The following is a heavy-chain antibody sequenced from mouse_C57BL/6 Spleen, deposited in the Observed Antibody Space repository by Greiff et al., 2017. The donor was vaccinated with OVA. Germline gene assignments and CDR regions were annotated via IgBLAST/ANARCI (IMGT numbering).Heavy chain of an antibody. Sequence: QVQLQESGPGLVAPSQSLSITCTVSGFSLTGYAISWVRQPPGKGLEWLGVIWTGGGTNYNSALKSRLSISKDNSKSQVFLKMNSLQTDDTARYYCARKIPDYYGSSYWYFDVWGTGTTVTVSS. CDR3: ARKIPDYYGSSYWYFDV. CDR1: GFSLTGYA. V-gene: IGHV2-9-1*01. CDR2: IWTGGGT. J-gene: IGHJ1*03. D-gene: IGHD1-1*01.